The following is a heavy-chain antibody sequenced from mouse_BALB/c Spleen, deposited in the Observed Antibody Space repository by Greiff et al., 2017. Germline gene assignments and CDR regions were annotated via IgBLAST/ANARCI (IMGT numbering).Heavy chain of an antibody. CDR3: ARGATATGTFAY. Sequence: EVQLQQSGPELVKPGASVKISCKASGYSFTGYYMHWVKQSHVKSLEWIGRINPYNGATSYNQNFKDKASLTVDKSSSTAYMELHSLTSEDSAVYYCARGATATGTFAYWGQGTLVTVSA. D-gene: IGHD1-2*01. J-gene: IGHJ3*01. CDR1: GYSFTGYY. CDR2: INPYNGAT. V-gene: IGHV1-31*01.